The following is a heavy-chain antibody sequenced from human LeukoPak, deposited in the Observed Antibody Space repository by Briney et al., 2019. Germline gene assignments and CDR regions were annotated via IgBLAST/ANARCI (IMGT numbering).Heavy chain of an antibody. CDR2: INGDGATI. J-gene: IGHJ6*03. D-gene: IGHD1/OR15-1a*01. CDR3: ARSGWNMNYYYYMDV. Sequence: GGSLRLSCAASGFTFSSSSMHWVRQVPGKWLVWVSLINGDGATINYADSVKGRFTISRDNAKNSLYLQMNSLRAEDKAVYYCARSGWNMNYYYYMDVWGKGTTVTVSS. V-gene: IGHV3-74*01. CDR1: GFTFSSSS.